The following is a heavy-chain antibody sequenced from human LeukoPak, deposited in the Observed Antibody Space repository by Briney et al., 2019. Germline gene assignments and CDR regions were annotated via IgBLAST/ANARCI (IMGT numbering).Heavy chain of an antibody. Sequence: ASVKVSCKASGYTFTSYGISWVRQAPGQGLGCMGWISAYNGNTNYAQKLQGRVTMTTDTSTSTAYLELRSLRSDDTAVYYCARHPAGLNAFDIWGQGTMVTVSS. CDR3: ARHPAGLNAFDI. V-gene: IGHV1-18*01. D-gene: IGHD2-8*01. CDR2: ISAYNGNT. CDR1: GYTFTSYG. J-gene: IGHJ3*02.